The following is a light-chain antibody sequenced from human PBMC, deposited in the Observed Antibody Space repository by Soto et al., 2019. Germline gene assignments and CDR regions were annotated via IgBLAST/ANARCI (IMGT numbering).Light chain of an antibody. CDR2: GAS. Sequence: EIVLTQSPGTLSLSPGERATLSCRASQTVGNNYLAWYQQKPGQTPRLLIHGASNRATGIPDRISGSGAGTDFTIFISRLEPEDFAVYYCQQYASSPLTFGGGTKVEIK. J-gene: IGKJ4*01. CDR3: QQYASSPLT. CDR1: QTVGNNY. V-gene: IGKV3-20*01.